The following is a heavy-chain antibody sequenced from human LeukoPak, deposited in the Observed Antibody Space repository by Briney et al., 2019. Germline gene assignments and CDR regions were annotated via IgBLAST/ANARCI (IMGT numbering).Heavy chain of an antibody. D-gene: IGHD3-10*01. V-gene: IGHV4-59*01. Sequence: PSETLSLTCTVSGASISSYYWSWIRQPPGKGLEWIGYIYYSGSTNYNPSLKRRVTISVDTSKNPFSLKLSSVTAADTAVYYCARDWNGSGKAAINYSYYYYYMDVWGKGTTVTVSS. J-gene: IGHJ6*03. CDR2: IYYSGST. CDR3: ARDWNGSGKAAINYSYYYYYMDV. CDR1: GASISSYY.